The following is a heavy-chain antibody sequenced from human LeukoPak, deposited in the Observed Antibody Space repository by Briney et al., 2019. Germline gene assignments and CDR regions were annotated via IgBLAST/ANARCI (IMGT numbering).Heavy chain of an antibody. CDR1: GFIFNNAW. J-gene: IGHJ4*02. CDR3: ARIAARRLPHDY. Sequence: GGSLRLSCAASGFIFNNAWMNWVRQAPGKGLEWVSYISSSSTIYYADSVKGRFTISRDNAKNSLYLQMNSLRAEDTAVYYCARIAARRLPHDYWGQGTLVTVSS. D-gene: IGHD6-6*01. CDR2: ISSSSTI. V-gene: IGHV3-69-1*01.